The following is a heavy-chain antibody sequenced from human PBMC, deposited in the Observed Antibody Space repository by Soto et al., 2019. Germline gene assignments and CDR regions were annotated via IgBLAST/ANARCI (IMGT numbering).Heavy chain of an antibody. CDR2: IYYSGST. J-gene: IGHJ4*02. V-gene: IGHV4-31*03. D-gene: IGHD4-17*01. CDR3: ARDPLHIYGDYVQTYFDY. Sequence: QVQLQESGPGLVKPSQTLSLTCTVSGGSISSGGYYWSWIRQHPGKGLEWIGYIYYSGSTYYNPSLKSRVTISVDTSKNQFSLKLSSVTAADTAVYYCARDPLHIYGDYVQTYFDYWGQGTLVTVSS. CDR1: GGSISSGGYY.